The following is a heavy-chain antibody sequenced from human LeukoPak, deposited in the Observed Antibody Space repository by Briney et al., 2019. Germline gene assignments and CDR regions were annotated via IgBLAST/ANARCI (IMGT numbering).Heavy chain of an antibody. D-gene: IGHD1-7*01. Sequence: GGSLRLSCAASGFTFSNYWMHWVRQAPGKGLVWVSRINPDGGRISYADSVQGRFTISRDNAKNTVYLQMNSLRAEDTAVYYCAEGLTGTGERGLDPWGQGTLVTVSS. J-gene: IGHJ5*02. V-gene: IGHV3-74*01. CDR2: INPDGGRI. CDR3: AEGLTGTGERGLDP. CDR1: GFTFSNYW.